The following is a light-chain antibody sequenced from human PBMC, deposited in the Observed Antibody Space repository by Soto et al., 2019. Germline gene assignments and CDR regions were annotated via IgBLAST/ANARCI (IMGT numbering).Light chain of an antibody. Sequence: QSVLTQPPSASGSPGQSVTISCTGTSSDVGGYNYVSWYQQHPGKAPKLVIYEVSKRPSGVPDRFSGSKSGNTASLTVSGLQADDEADYYCSSYTGSTPYVFGTGTKVTVL. V-gene: IGLV2-8*01. CDR3: SSYTGSTPYV. CDR1: SSDVGGYNY. CDR2: EVS. J-gene: IGLJ1*01.